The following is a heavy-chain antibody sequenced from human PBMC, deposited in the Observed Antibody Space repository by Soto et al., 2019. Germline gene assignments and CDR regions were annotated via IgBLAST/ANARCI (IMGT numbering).Heavy chain of an antibody. D-gene: IGHD3-16*02. J-gene: IGHJ4*02. CDR1: GYTFTSYG. V-gene: IGHV1-18*01. Sequence: ASVKVSCKAPGYTFTSYGISWVRQAPGQGLEWMGWISAYNGNTNYAQKLQGRVTMTTDTSTSTAYMELRSLRSDDTAVYYCARIYDYVWGSYRYTLDYWGQGTLVTVSS. CDR3: ARIYDYVWGSYRYTLDY. CDR2: ISAYNGNT.